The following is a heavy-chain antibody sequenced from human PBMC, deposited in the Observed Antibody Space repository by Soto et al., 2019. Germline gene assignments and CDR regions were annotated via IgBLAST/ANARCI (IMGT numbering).Heavy chain of an antibody. CDR1: GGSFSGYY. Sequence: PSETLSLTCAVYGGSFSGYYWSWIRQPPGKGLEWIGEINHSGSTNYNPSLKSRVTISVDTSKNQFSLKLSSVTVADTAVYYCARDRGCGYYCAFDIWGQGTMVTVSS. D-gene: IGHD3-22*01. CDR3: ARDRGCGYYCAFDI. V-gene: IGHV4-34*01. CDR2: INHSGST. J-gene: IGHJ3*02.